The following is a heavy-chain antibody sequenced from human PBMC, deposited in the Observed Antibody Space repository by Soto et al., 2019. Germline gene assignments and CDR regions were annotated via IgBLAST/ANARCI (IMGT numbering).Heavy chain of an antibody. D-gene: IGHD2-21*01. Sequence: EVQLVESGGGLVQPGGSLRLSCVASGFSFSSYWMSWVRQAPGKGLEWVANIKQGGSERNYVDSVKGRFTISRDNAKNSLFLQMNSLRAEDTAVYYCVRDGVMGSYWGQGTLVTVSS. CDR2: IKQGGSER. CDR3: VRDGVMGSY. V-gene: IGHV3-7*03. J-gene: IGHJ4*02. CDR1: GFSFSSYW.